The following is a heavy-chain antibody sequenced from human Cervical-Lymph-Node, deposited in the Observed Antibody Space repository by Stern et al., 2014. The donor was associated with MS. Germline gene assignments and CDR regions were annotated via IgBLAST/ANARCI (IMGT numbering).Heavy chain of an antibody. CDR2: ICLTAADT. CDR1: GFTFSNYA. Sequence: VQLVESGGGLVQPGGSLRLSCTASGFTFSNYAMDWVRQAPGKGLEWVSTICLTAADTPFANSVKGRFSISRDNPRNTLYLQLTNVRDDDTAVYHCTTRKEEPFDHWGQGTLVIVSA. J-gene: IGHJ4*02. CDR3: TTRKEEPFDH. V-gene: IGHV3-23*04. D-gene: IGHD1-14*01.